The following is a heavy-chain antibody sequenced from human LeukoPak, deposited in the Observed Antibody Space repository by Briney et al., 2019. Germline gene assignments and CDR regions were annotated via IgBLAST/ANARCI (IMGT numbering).Heavy chain of an antibody. CDR3: AGAADAYCSGGSCYSSAWFDP. V-gene: IGHV4-59*01. CDR2: IYYSGST. CDR1: GGSISSYY. J-gene: IGHJ5*02. Sequence: SETLSLTCTVSGGSISSYYWSWIRQPPGKGLEWIGYIYYSGSTNYNPPLKSRVTISVDTSKNQFSLKLSSVTAADTAVYYCAGAADAYCSGGSCYSSAWFDPWGQGTLVTVSS. D-gene: IGHD2-15*01.